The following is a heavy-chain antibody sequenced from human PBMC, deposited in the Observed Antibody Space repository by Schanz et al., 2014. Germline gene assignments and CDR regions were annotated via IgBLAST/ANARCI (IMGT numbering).Heavy chain of an antibody. J-gene: IGHJ4*02. CDR1: GFTFSSYA. Sequence: VQLLESGGGLVQPGGSLRLSCAASGFTFSSYAMSWVRQAPGKGLEWVAFVPFDGSQKFYADSVKGRFTISRDNSKNTVYLHMNSLRPGDTAVYYCARESSNDIVLVPGAVFDHWGQGTLVTVSS. D-gene: IGHD2-2*01. CDR3: ARESSNDIVLVPGAVFDH. V-gene: IGHV3-30*04. CDR2: VPFDGSQK.